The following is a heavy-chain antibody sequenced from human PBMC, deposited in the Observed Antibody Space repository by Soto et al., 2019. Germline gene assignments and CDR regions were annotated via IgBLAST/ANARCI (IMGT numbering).Heavy chain of an antibody. J-gene: IGHJ3*02. CDR2: IFYSGIT. D-gene: IGHD2-21*01. V-gene: IGHV4-39*01. Sequence: SETLSLTCTVSGGSISSSNYYWGWIRQPPGKGLEWIGSIFYSGITYHSPSLKSRVTISVDTSKNQFSLNLSSVTAADTAVYYLARPPTANLCGFDIWGLGTMVTVSS. CDR1: GGSISSSNYY. CDR3: ARPPTANLCGFDI.